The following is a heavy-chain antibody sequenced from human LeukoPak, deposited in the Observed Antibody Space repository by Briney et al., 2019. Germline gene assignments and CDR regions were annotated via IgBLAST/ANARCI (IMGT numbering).Heavy chain of an antibody. J-gene: IGHJ4*02. CDR1: GFTFSSYA. D-gene: IGHD3-22*01. CDR3: AKDVLSTVDTMIVVVIPSGFDY. CDR2: ISGSGGST. V-gene: IGHV3-23*01. Sequence: GGSLRLSCAASGFTFSSYAMSWVRQAPGKGLEWVSAISGSGGSTSYADSVKGRFTISRDNSKNTLYLQMNSLRAEDTAVYYCAKDVLSTVDTMIVVVIPSGFDYWGQGTLVTVSS.